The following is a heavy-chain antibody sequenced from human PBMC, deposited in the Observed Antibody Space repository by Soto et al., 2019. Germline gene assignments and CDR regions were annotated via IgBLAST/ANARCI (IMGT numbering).Heavy chain of an antibody. J-gene: IGHJ3*02. Sequence: ASVKVSCKASGYTFTSYDINWVRQATGQGLEWMGWMNPNSGNTGYAQKFQGRVTMTRNTSISTAYMELSSLRSEDTAVYYCAGFGVVPATGAFDIWGQGTMVTVSS. CDR1: GYTFTSYD. CDR2: MNPNSGNT. CDR3: AGFGVVPATGAFDI. V-gene: IGHV1-8*01. D-gene: IGHD2-2*01.